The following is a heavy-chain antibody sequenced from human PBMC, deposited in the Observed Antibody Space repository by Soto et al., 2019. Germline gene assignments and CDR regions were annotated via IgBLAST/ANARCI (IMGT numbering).Heavy chain of an antibody. CDR2: INHSGST. CDR1: GGSFSGYY. V-gene: IGHV4-34*01. D-gene: IGHD3-9*01. CDR3: ARGWGERYCDWTFIDY. J-gene: IGHJ4*02. Sequence: PSETLSLTCAVYGGSFSGYYWSWIRQPPGKGLEWIGEINHSGSTNYNPSLKSRVTISVDTSKNQFSLKLSSVTAADTAVYYCARGWGERYCDWTFIDYWGQGTLGTVSS.